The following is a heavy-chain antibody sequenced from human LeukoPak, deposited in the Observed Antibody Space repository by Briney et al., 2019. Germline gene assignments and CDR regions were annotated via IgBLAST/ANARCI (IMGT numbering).Heavy chain of an antibody. Sequence: PSETLSLTCAVSGYSISIAYYWGWIRQPPGKGLEWIGRIYTSGSTNYNPSLKSRVTMSVDTSKNQFSLKLSSVTAADTAVYYCASITVTYFDYWGQGTLVTVSS. D-gene: IGHD4-17*01. CDR3: ASITVTYFDY. CDR2: IYTSGST. CDR1: GYSISIAYY. J-gene: IGHJ4*02. V-gene: IGHV4-38-2*01.